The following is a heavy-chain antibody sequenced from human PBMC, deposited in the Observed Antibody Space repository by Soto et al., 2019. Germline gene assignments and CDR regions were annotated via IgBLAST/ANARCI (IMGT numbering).Heavy chain of an antibody. CDR3: ARARGGYSYGFFDY. V-gene: IGHV4-59*01. Sequence: PSETLSRTCTVSGGSISSCYWSWIRQPPGKGLEWIGYIYYSGSTNYNPSLKSRVTISVDTSKNQFSLKLSSVTAADTAVYYCARARGGYSYGFFDYWGQGTLVTVS. CDR2: IYYSGST. CDR1: GGSISSCY. J-gene: IGHJ4*02. D-gene: IGHD5-18*01.